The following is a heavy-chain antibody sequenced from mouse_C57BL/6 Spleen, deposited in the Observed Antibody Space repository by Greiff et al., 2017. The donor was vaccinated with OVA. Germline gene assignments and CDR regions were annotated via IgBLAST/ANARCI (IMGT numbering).Heavy chain of an antibody. D-gene: IGHD2-1*01. CDR2: INPSSGYT. Sequence: VQLQQSGAELARPGASVKMSCKASGYTFTSYTMHWVKQRPGQGLEWIGYINPSSGYTKYNQKFKDKATLTADKTSSTAYMHLSSLTSEDSAVYICARDGNYEGYAMDYWGQGTSVTVSS. J-gene: IGHJ4*01. CDR3: ARDGNYEGYAMDY. V-gene: IGHV1-4*01. CDR1: GYTFTSYT.